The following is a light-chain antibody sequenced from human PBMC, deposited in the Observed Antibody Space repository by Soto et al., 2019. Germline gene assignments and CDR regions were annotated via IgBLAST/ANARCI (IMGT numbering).Light chain of an antibody. CDR3: SCCVSASNPYV. CDR1: SSDVGGYNY. Sequence: QSVLTQPASASGSPGQSITISCTGTSSDVGGYNYVSWYQHHPGKAPKLLIYDVNNRPSGISTRFSGSKSGNTASLTISGFQPEDEDDDYYSCCVSASNPYVFGTATKVAAL. J-gene: IGLJ1*01. CDR2: DVN. V-gene: IGLV2-14*01.